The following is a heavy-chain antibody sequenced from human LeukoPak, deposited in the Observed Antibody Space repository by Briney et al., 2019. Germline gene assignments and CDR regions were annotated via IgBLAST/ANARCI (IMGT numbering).Heavy chain of an antibody. CDR1: RFTVTKYG. Sequence: GESLRLSCAASRFTVTKYGMIWVRQAPGKGPEWVSAISADGERTYYADSVKGRFTISRDNSENTLYLQMDSLRAEDTAVYHCAKETGNKGPFDYWGQGTLVTVSS. J-gene: IGHJ4*02. CDR3: AKETGNKGPFDY. V-gene: IGHV3-23*01. CDR2: ISADGERT. D-gene: IGHD1/OR15-1a*01.